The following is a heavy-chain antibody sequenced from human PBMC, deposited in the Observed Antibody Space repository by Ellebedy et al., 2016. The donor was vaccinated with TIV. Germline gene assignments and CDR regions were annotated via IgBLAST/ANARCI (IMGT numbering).Heavy chain of an antibody. CDR1: GFTFSSYG. J-gene: IGHJ5*02. D-gene: IGHD5-12*01. CDR3: AKPPGLEWLRFNWFDP. Sequence: GESLKISCAASGFTFSSYGMHWVRQAPGKGLEWVAVIWYDGSNKYYADSVKGRFTISRDNSKNTLYLQMNSLRAEDTAVYYCAKPPGLEWLRFNWFDPWGQGTLVTVSS. CDR2: IWYDGSNK. V-gene: IGHV3-33*06.